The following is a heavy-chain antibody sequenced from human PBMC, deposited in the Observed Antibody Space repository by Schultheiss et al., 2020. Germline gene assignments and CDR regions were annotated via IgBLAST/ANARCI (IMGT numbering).Heavy chain of an antibody. CDR3: ARESYGSGS. Sequence: SQTLSLTCTVSGGSISSSSYYWGWIRQPPGKGLEWIATIYYSGTTYSNPSLKSRVTISIDTSKNQFSLKLTSVTAADTAVYYCARESYGSGSWGQGTLVTVS. CDR1: GGSISSSSYY. D-gene: IGHD3-10*01. CDR2: IYYSGTT. V-gene: IGHV4-39*07. J-gene: IGHJ4*02.